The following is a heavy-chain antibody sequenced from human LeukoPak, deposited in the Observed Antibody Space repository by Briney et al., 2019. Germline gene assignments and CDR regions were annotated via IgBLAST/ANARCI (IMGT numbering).Heavy chain of an antibody. J-gene: IGHJ3*02. CDR2: ISYDGSNK. D-gene: IGHD4-17*01. V-gene: IGHV3-30*03. CDR3: ATMTTVTMDDAFDM. Sequence: GGSLRLSCAASGFTFSNYAMHWVRQAPGKGLEWVAVISYDGSNKYYADSVKGRFTISRDNSKNTLYLQMNSLRPEDTAVYYCATMTTVTMDDAFDMWGQGTMVTVSS. CDR1: GFTFSNYA.